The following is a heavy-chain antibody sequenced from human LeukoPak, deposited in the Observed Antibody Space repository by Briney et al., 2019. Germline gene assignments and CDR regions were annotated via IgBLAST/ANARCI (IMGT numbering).Heavy chain of an antibody. J-gene: IGHJ4*02. CDR1: GFTFSSYS. V-gene: IGHV3-21*04. D-gene: IGHD3-10*01. CDR3: ARLIYYGSTRRYFDY. CDR2: ISSSSSYI. Sequence: GGSLRLSCAASGFTFSSYSMNWVRQAPGKGLEWVSSISSSSSYIYYADSVKGRFTISRDNAKNSLYLQMNSLRAEDTAVYYCARLIYYGSTRRYFDYWGQGTLVTVSS.